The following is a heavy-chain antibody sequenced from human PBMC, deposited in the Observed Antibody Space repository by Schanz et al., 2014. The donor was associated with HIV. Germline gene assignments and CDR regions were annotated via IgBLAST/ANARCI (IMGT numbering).Heavy chain of an antibody. Sequence: VQLLESGGGLVQPGGSLRLSCAASGFIFNSYAMSWVRQAPGKGLEWVAVIWYDGSNKYYADSVKGRFTISRDNSQNTMYLQMNRLRAEDTAVYYCARENPLYYYLHGGPFDIWGQGTMVTVSS. J-gene: IGHJ3*02. CDR2: IWYDGSNK. CDR1: GFIFNSYA. CDR3: ARENPLYYYLHGGPFDI. V-gene: IGHV3-33*08. D-gene: IGHD3-10*01.